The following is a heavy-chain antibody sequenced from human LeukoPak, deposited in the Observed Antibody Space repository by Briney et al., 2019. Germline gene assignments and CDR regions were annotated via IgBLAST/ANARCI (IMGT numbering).Heavy chain of an antibody. D-gene: IGHD1-1*01. CDR2: IYYSGST. CDR3: ARDRRNWNFPYFDY. V-gene: IGHV4-59*12. Sequence: PSETLSLTCTVSGGSISSYYWSWIRQPPGKGLEWIGYIYYSGSTNYNPSLKSRVTISVDTSKNQFSLKLSSVTAADTAVYYCARDRRNWNFPYFDYWGQGTLVTVSS. J-gene: IGHJ4*02. CDR1: GGSISSYY.